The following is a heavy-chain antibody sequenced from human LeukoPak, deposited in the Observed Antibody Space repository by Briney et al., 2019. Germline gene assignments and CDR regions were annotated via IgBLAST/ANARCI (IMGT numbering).Heavy chain of an antibody. J-gene: IGHJ4*02. CDR3: ARVGRGYSYGYFDY. V-gene: IGHV1-2*02. CDR1: GYTFTGYY. D-gene: IGHD5-18*01. Sequence: ASVKVSCKASGYTFTGYYMRWVRQAPGQGLEWMGWINTHSGGTNYAQKFQGRVTMTRDTSISTASMELSRLRSDGTAVYYCARVGRGYSYGYFDYWGQGTLVTVSS. CDR2: INTHSGGT.